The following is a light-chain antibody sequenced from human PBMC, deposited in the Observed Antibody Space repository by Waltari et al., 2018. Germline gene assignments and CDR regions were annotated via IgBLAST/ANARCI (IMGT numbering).Light chain of an antibody. Sequence: DIQMTQSPSSLSASVGDRVTITCRASKSIASYLNWYQKKPGEAPKVLIFAATSLQSGVPSRFSGSGSGTEFTLTVTSLQPEDFATYYCQQSYSTPYTFGQGTNLDIK. CDR3: QQSYSTPYT. CDR2: AAT. CDR1: KSIASY. J-gene: IGKJ2*01. V-gene: IGKV1-39*01.